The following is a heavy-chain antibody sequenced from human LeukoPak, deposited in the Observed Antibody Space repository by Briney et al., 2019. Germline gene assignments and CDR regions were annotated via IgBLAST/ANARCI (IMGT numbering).Heavy chain of an antibody. CDR2: IYPSDSET. D-gene: IGHD3-9*01. J-gene: IGHJ1*01. CDR1: GDSFSSFW. V-gene: IGHV5-51*01. Sequence: GESLKISCKGSGDSFSSFWIGWVRQMPGKGLEWMGIIYPSDSETRYSPAFQGQVTISVDKSISTAYLHWNSLKASDTAMYYCARQPNYDFLTGYYMNSPFQSWGQGTLVTVS. CDR3: ARQPNYDFLTGYYMNSPFQS.